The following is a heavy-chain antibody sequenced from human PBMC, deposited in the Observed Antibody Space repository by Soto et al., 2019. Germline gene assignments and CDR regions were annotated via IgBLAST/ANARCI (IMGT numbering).Heavy chain of an antibody. J-gene: IGHJ4*02. V-gene: IGHV4-34*01. Sequence: SETLSLTCAVYGGSFSGYYWSWIRQPPGKGLEWIGEINHSGSTNYNPSLKSRVTISVDTSKNQFSLKLSSVTAADTAVYYCARRYGTTFHYWGQATLVTVSS. CDR3: ARRYGTTFHY. CDR1: GGSFSGYY. CDR2: INHSGST. D-gene: IGHD1-7*01.